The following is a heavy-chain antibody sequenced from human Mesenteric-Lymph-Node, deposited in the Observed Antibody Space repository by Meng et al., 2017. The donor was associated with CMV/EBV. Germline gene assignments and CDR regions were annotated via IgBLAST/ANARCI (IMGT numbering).Heavy chain of an antibody. D-gene: IGHD2-2*01. CDR1: GFTFSSYE. V-gene: IGHV3-48*03. Sequence: GESLKISCAASGFTFSSYEMNWVRQAPGKGLEWVSYISSSGSTIYYADSVKGRFTISRDNAKNSLYLQMNSLRAEDTAVYYCARSRPLYCSSTSCYVPYYYYGMDVWGQGTTVTVSS. CDR3: ARSRPLYCSSTSCYVPYYYYGMDV. J-gene: IGHJ6*02. CDR2: ISSSGSTI.